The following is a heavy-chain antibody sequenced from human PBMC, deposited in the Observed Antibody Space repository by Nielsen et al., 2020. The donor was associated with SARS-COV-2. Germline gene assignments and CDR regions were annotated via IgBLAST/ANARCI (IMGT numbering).Heavy chain of an antibody. V-gene: IGHV4-34*01. CDR1: GGSFSGYC. CDR3: ARAPDVDVLTGDYPDGFDV. J-gene: IGHJ3*01. D-gene: IGHD3-9*01. Sequence: SETLSLTCAVYGGSFSGYCWSWIRQLPGKGLEWIGEIDHGGTATLNPSLKGRVTVSVNPSKNQFSLKMTSMTAADTAVYFCARAPDVDVLTGDYPDGFDVWGQGTGVTVSS. CDR2: IDHGGTA.